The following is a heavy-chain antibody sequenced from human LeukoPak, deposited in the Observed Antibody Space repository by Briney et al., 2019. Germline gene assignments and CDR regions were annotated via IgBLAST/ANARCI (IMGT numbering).Heavy chain of an antibody. J-gene: IGHJ4*02. V-gene: IGHV1-2*02. CDR2: INPNSGGT. D-gene: IGHD6-13*01. CDR1: GYTFTGHY. CDR3: AKVRGAGKIYFDY. Sequence: ASVKVSCKASGYTFTGHYMHWVRQAPGQGLEWMGWINPNSGGTNYAQKFQGRVTMTRDTSISTAYMELSRLRSDDTAVYYCAKVRGAGKIYFDYWGQGTLVTVSS.